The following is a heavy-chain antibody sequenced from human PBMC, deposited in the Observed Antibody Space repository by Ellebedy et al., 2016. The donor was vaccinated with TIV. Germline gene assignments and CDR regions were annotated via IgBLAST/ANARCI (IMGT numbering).Heavy chain of an antibody. V-gene: IGHV4-34*01. J-gene: IGHJ4*02. D-gene: IGHD5-12*01. Sequence: MPSETLSLTCAVYGGSFSGYYWSWIRQPPGKGLEWIGEINHSGSTNYNPSLKSRVTISVDTSKNQFSLKLSSVTAADTAVYYCARVKKVATIDYWGEGTLVTVSS. CDR1: GGSFSGYY. CDR3: ARVKKVATIDY. CDR2: INHSGST.